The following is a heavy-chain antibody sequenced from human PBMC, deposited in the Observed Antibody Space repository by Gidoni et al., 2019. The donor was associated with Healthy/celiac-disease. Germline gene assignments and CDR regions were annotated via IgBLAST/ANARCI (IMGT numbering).Heavy chain of an antibody. Sequence: EVQLLESGVGLVQPGGSLRLSCAASGFPFSSYAMSWVRQAPGKGLEWFSAICGSGGSTYYADSVKGRFTISRDNSKNTLYLQMNSLRAEDTAVYYCAAPPRPGYYGSVSYYSYWGQGTLVTVSS. CDR3: AAPPRPGYYGSVSYYSY. D-gene: IGHD3-10*01. V-gene: IGHV3-23*01. CDR2: ICGSGGST. CDR1: GFPFSSYA. J-gene: IGHJ4*02.